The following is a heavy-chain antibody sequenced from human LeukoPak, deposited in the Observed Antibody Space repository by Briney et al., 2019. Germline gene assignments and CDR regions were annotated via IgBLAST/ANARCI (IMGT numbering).Heavy chain of an antibody. D-gene: IGHD6-13*01. Sequence: SETLSLTCAVSGGPISSGGYSWSWLRQPPGKGLEWIVYIYHSGSTYYHPSLKSRVTISVDRSKNHFSLKLSSVTAADTAVYYCARYSSSWYAFDYWGQGTLVTVSS. CDR2: IYHSGST. J-gene: IGHJ4*02. CDR3: ARYSSSWYAFDY. V-gene: IGHV4-30-2*01. CDR1: GGPISSGGYS.